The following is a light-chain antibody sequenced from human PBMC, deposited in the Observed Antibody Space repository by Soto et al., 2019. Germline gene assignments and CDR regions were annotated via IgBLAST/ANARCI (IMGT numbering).Light chain of an antibody. CDR3: QQSYSNPYN. V-gene: IGKV1-39*01. Sequence: DIQMTQSPPSLSASVGDRVTITCRASQSISSYLNWYQQKRGQAPKLLIYAASSLQSGVPSRFSGSGSGTDFTLTITSLQPEDFATYYCQQSYSNPYNFGQGTKREIK. CDR2: AAS. J-gene: IGKJ2*01. CDR1: QSISSY.